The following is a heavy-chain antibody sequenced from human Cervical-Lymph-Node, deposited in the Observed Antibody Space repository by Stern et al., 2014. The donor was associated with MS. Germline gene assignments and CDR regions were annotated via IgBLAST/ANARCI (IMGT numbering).Heavy chain of an antibody. CDR3: TTNYHY. CDR1: GYTFTNYA. Sequence: VQLVQSEAEVKKPGASVKVSCKASGYTFTNYAIHWVRQDPGPGLECMGWLIVGNGHTMYSRAFQDRISMTRDTSANTAYMELSGLRSGDTAVYYCTTNYHYWGQGSLVIVSS. V-gene: IGHV1-3*01. D-gene: IGHD1-14*01. CDR2: LIVGNGHT. J-gene: IGHJ4*02.